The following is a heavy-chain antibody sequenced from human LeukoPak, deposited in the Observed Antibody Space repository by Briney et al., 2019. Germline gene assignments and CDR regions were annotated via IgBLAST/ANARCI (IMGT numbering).Heavy chain of an antibody. V-gene: IGHV3-23*01. Sequence: GGSLRLSCAASGFTFSSYAMSWVRHAPGKGLEWVSAISGSGGSTYYADSVKGRFTISRDNSKNTLYLQMNSLRAEDTAVYYCAKGIRYFAMVNYFDYWGQGTLVTVSS. CDR1: GFTFSSYA. CDR3: AKGIRYFAMVNYFDY. CDR2: ISGSGGST. J-gene: IGHJ4*02. D-gene: IGHD3-9*01.